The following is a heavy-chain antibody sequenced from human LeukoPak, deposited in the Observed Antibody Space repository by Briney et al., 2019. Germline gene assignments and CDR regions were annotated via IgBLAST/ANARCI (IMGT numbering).Heavy chain of an antibody. J-gene: IGHJ3*02. D-gene: IGHD3-3*01. CDR1: RFSFSSFS. CDR3: AKDWRAGPGDAFDI. CDR2: ISLAGDYI. V-gene: IGHV3-21*01. Sequence: GGSLRLSCAASRFSFSSFSMNWVRQAPGKGLEWVSSISLAGDYIYYADSVRGRFTISRDDAKNSLYLQMNSLRAEGTGIYYCAKDWRAGPGDAFDIWGQGTMVTVSS.